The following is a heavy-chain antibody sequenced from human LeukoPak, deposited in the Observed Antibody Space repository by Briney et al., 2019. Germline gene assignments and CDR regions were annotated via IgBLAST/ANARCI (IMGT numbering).Heavy chain of an antibody. CDR1: GGSINGYY. CDR2: IHYRGST. CDR3: AAEFDNEQWLDWDY. J-gene: IGHJ4*02. D-gene: IGHD6-19*01. V-gene: IGHV4-59*01. Sequence: PSESLSLTCTVSGGSINGYYWNWIRQAPGRGLEWVGYIHYRGSTNYNPDLKCPVTISLDTSENQFSLKLSTVTAADTAVYYCAAEFDNEQWLDWDYWGRGTLVTVSS.